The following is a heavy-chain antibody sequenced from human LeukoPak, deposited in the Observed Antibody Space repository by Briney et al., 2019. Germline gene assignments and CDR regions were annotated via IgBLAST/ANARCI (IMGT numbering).Heavy chain of an antibody. Sequence: GGSLRLSCAASGFTFSSYSMNWVRQAPGKGLEWVSSISSSSSYIYYADSVKGRFTISRDNAKNSLYLQMNSLRAEDTAVYYCARVGTFDAFDIWGQGTMVTVSS. J-gene: IGHJ3*02. CDR1: GFTFSSYS. CDR3: ARVGTFDAFDI. V-gene: IGHV3-21*01. D-gene: IGHD6-13*01. CDR2: ISSSSSYI.